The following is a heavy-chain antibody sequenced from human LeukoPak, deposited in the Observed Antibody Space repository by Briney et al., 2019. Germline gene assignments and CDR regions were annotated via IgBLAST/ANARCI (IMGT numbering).Heavy chain of an antibody. CDR3: AKYSSSLYYFDY. V-gene: IGHV4-34*01. CDR2: VHYSGSA. D-gene: IGHD6-6*01. Sequence: SETLSLTCAVYGGSFSGYYWTWIRQSPGKGLEWIGEVHYSGSATYNPSLTSRVTMSVDTSKNQFSLKLSSVTAADTAVYYCAKYSSSLYYFDYWGQGTLVTVSS. CDR1: GGSFSGYY. J-gene: IGHJ4*02.